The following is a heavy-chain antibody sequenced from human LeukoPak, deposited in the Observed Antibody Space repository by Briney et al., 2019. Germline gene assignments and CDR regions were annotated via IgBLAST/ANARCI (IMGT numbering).Heavy chain of an antibody. Sequence: GGSLRLSCAASGFIFSSSEMNWVRRAPGKGLEWVSYISSSDYTMYYADSVKGRFTISRGNAKNSLYLQMNSLRAEDTAVYYCAGAPSSASRLWFDPWGQGILVTVSS. CDR3: AGAPSSASRLWFDP. J-gene: IGHJ5*02. CDR2: ISSSDYTM. D-gene: IGHD3-22*01. CDR1: GFIFSSSE. V-gene: IGHV3-48*03.